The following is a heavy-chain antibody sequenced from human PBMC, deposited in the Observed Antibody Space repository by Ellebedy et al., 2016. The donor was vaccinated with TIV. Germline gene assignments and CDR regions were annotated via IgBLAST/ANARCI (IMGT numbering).Heavy chain of an antibody. CDR3: ARWSDDAYDI. V-gene: IGHV3-23*01. Sequence: GGSLRLXXKVSGFTFSTYAMTWVRQDPGKGLEWVSSTSASGGNTYYADSVKGRFTISRDNSRNALYLQMNSLRADDTAIYYCARWSDDAYDIWGQGTMVTVSS. J-gene: IGHJ3*02. CDR1: GFTFSTYA. CDR2: TSASGGNT.